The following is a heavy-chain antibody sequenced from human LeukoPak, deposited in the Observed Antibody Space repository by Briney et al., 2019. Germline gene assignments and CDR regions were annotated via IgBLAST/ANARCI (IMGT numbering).Heavy chain of an antibody. CDR2: INWNGGSI. J-gene: IGHJ6*03. D-gene: IGHD1-26*01. CDR1: GFTFGDYP. CDR3: TKDGRFSGSPYFYYMDV. V-gene: IGHV3-9*01. Sequence: GGSLRLSCVASGFTFGDYPMHWVRQVPGKGLEWVSGINWNGGSIGYADSVKGRFTISRDNAKNSLYLQMNSLRAEDTALYYCTKDGRFSGSPYFYYMDVWGKGTTITVS.